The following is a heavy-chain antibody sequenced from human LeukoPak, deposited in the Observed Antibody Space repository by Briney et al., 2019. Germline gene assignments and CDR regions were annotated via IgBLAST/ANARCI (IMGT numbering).Heavy chain of an antibody. CDR2: IYHSGST. CDR1: GGSISSGGYY. J-gene: IGHJ4*02. CDR3: AGLRFLEWFPAFDY. D-gene: IGHD3-3*01. Sequence: SQTLSLTCTVSGGSISSGGYYWSWIRQPPGKGLEWIGYIYHSGSTYYNPSLKSRVTISVDRSKNQFSLKLSSVTAADTAVYYCAGLRFLEWFPAFDYWGQGTLVTVSS. V-gene: IGHV4-30-2*01.